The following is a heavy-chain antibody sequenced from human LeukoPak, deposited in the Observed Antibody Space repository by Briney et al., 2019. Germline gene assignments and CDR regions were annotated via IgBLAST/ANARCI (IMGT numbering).Heavy chain of an antibody. CDR3: AGANSSGWKGYNDAFDI. Sequence: SETLSLTCAVYGGSFSGYYWSWLRQPPGKGLEWIGEINHSGSTNYNPSLKSRVTISVDTSKNQFSLKLSSVTAADTAVYYCAGANSSGWKGYNDAFDIWGQGTMVTVSS. CDR2: INHSGST. D-gene: IGHD6-19*01. J-gene: IGHJ3*02. CDR1: GGSFSGYY. V-gene: IGHV4-34*01.